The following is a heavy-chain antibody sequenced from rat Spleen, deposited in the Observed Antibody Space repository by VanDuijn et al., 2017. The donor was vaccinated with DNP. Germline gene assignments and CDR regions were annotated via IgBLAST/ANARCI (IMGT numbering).Heavy chain of an antibody. V-gene: IGHV5-22*01. CDR3: ATHNNYYAMDA. D-gene: IGHD1-10*01. CDR2: ISYDGSSS. J-gene: IGHJ4*01. CDR1: GFSFRDYG. Sequence: EVQLVESGGGLVQPGGSLKLSCAASGFSFRDYGMAWVRQAPTKGLEWVAYISYDGSSSYNGDSVKGRFTISRDTAKSTLYLQMNSLRSEDMATYYCATHNNYYAMDAWGQGTSVTVSS.